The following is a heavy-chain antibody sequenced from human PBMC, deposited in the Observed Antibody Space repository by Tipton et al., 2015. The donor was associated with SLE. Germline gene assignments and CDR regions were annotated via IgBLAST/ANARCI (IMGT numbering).Heavy chain of an antibody. CDR2: IYHSGST. Sequence: TLSLTCAVSGGSISSSNWWSWVRQPPGKGLEWIGEIYHSGSTNYNPSLKSRVTISGDTSKNQFSLKLSSVTAADTAVYYCARSAVRGVIQYWGQGTLVTVSS. CDR1: GGSISSSNW. V-gene: IGHV4-4*02. CDR3: ARSAVRGVIQY. D-gene: IGHD3-10*01. J-gene: IGHJ4*02.